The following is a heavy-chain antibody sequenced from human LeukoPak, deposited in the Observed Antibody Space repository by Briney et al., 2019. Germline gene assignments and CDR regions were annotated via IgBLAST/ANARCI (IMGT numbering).Heavy chain of an antibody. V-gene: IGHV3-23*01. D-gene: IGHD6-13*01. CDR3: AKELLQQQLGYYFDY. J-gene: IGHJ4*02. CDR2: ISGSGGST. CDR1: GFTFSSYG. Sequence: AGGSLRLSCAASGFTFSSYGMSWVRQAPGKGLEWVSAISGSGGSTYYADSVKGRFTISRDNSKNTLYLQMNSLRAEDTAVYYCAKELLQQQLGYYFDYWGQGTLVTVSS.